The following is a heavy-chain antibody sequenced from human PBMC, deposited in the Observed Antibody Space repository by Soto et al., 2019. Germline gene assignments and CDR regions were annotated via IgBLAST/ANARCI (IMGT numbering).Heavy chain of an antibody. CDR1: GFTFSSYW. Sequence: EVQLVESGGGLVQPGGSLRLSCAASGFTFSSYWMSWVRQAPGKGLEWVANIKQDGSEKYYVDSVKGRFTISRDNAKNALYLQMNSLRAEDTAVYYCARDKGSCISTSCSVGDFDIWGQGTMVTVSS. CDR3: ARDKGSCISTSCSVGDFDI. D-gene: IGHD2-2*01. CDR2: IKQDGSEK. J-gene: IGHJ3*02. V-gene: IGHV3-7*01.